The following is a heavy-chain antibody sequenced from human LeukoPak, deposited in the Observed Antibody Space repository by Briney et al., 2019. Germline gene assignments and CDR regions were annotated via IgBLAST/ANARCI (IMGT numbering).Heavy chain of an antibody. V-gene: IGHV4-39*01. CDR2: ISYSGST. J-gene: IGHJ4*02. D-gene: IGHD4-23*01. CDR1: GGSISSSSYY. Sequence: PSETLSLTCTVSGGSISSSSYYWGWIRQPPGKGLEWIGSISYSGSTYYNPSLESRVTMSVDTSKNQFSLKLRSVTSADTAVYYCARHGPCGNSAMRCFDYWGQGTLVTVSA. CDR3: ARHGPCGNSAMRCFDY.